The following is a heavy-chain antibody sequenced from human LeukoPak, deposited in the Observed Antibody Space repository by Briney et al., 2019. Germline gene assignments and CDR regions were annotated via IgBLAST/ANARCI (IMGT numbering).Heavy chain of an antibody. D-gene: IGHD2-15*01. V-gene: IGHV4-39*07. CDR3: ARDLGYCSGGRKRSFCRWFDP. CDR1: GGSISSSSYY. CDR2: IYYSGST. J-gene: IGHJ5*02. Sequence: SETLSLTCTVSGGSISSSSYYWGWIRQPPGKGLEWIGSIYYSGSTYYNPSLKSRVTISVDTSKNQFSLKLSSVTAADTAVYYCARDLGYCSGGRKRSFCRWFDPWGQGTLVTVSS.